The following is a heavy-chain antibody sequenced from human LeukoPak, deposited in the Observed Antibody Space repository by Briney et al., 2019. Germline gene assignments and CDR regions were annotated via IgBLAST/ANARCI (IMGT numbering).Heavy chain of an antibody. D-gene: IGHD3-3*01. CDR3: ARNRQPSRYDFWSGYLSWHDP. Sequence: PSETLSLTCAVYGGSFSGYYWSWIRQPPGKGLEWIGYIYYSGSTNYNPSLKSRVTISVDTSKNQFSLKLSSVTAADTAVYYCARNRQPSRYDFWSGYLSWHDPWGQGTLVTVSS. CDR2: IYYSGST. V-gene: IGHV4-59*01. J-gene: IGHJ5*02. CDR1: GGSFSGYY.